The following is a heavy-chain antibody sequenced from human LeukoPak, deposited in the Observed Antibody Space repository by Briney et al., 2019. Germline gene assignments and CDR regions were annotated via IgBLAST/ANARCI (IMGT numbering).Heavy chain of an antibody. CDR1: GFTFSSYA. CDR3: ARRLLWFGELPYYFDY. CDR2: ISGSGGST. Sequence: AGGSLRLSCAASGFTFSSYAMSWVRQAPGKGLEWVSAISGSGGSTYYADSVKGRFTISRDNSKNTLYLQMNSLRAEDTAVYYCARRLLWFGELPYYFDYWGQGTLVTVSS. V-gene: IGHV3-23*01. D-gene: IGHD3-10*01. J-gene: IGHJ4*02.